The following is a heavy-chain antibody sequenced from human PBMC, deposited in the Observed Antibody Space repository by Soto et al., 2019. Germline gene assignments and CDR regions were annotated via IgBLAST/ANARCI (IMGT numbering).Heavy chain of an antibody. V-gene: IGHV1-69*06. D-gene: IGHD1-26*01. CDR2: IIPISDTT. CDR1: GGSFSSYS. J-gene: IGHJ4*02. Sequence: QVQLVQSGADVKKPGSSVKVSCKASGGSFSSYSISWVRQAPGQGLEWMGGIIPISDTTKFSQNFQGRVTITADKSTRTAYMELSSLRSEDTAVSYCATIVGGCFNYWGQGTLVTVSS. CDR3: ATIVGGCFNY.